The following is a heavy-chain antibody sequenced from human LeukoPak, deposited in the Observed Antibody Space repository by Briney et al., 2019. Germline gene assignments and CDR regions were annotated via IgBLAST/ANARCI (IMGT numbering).Heavy chain of an antibody. CDR3: AKGTGRYWTFFDY. D-gene: IGHD2-21*01. Sequence: GRSLRLSCAASDFRFDDYAMHWVRQAPGKGLEWVSGISWNSGSIDYVDSVKGRFIISRDNAKNSLYLEMNSLRPEDTALYYCAKGTGRYWTFFDYWSQGTLVTVSS. J-gene: IGHJ4*02. CDR2: ISWNSGSI. V-gene: IGHV3-9*01. CDR1: DFRFDDYA.